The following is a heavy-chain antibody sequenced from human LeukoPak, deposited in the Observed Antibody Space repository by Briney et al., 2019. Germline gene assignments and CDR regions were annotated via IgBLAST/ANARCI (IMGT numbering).Heavy chain of an antibody. CDR2: INHSGST. Sequence: SETLSLTSALYGGSFSGYYWSWLRQPPRKGLEWIGEINHSGSTNHSPSLKSRVTISVDTSKNQFSRKLRSVTAADTAVYYCARGPLYYYDSSSRSYYFDYWGQGNLVTVSS. V-gene: IGHV4-34*01. D-gene: IGHD3-22*01. J-gene: IGHJ4*02. CDR3: ARGPLYYYDSSSRSYYFDY. CDR1: GGSFSGYY.